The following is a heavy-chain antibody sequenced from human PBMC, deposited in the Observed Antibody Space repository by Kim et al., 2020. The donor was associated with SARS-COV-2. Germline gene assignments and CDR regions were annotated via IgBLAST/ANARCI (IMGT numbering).Heavy chain of an antibody. Sequence: SETLSLTCTVSGGSISSSSYYWGWIRQPPGKGLEWIGSIYYSGSTYYNPSLKSRVTISVDTSKNQFSLKLSSVTAADTAVYYCARHGVYYGFPDNRFDPWGQGTLVTVSS. CDR3: ARHGVYYGFPDNRFDP. J-gene: IGHJ5*02. V-gene: IGHV4-39*01. CDR2: IYYSGST. CDR1: GGSISSSSYY. D-gene: IGHD3-10*01.